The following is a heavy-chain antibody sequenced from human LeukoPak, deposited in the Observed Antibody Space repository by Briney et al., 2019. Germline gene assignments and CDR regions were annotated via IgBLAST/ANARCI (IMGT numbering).Heavy chain of an antibody. CDR3: ARDNRITMVRGVTPSDY. V-gene: IGHV1-18*01. CDR1: GYTFTSYG. CDR2: ISAYNGNT. D-gene: IGHD3-10*01. J-gene: IGHJ4*02. Sequence: ASVKVSCKASGYTFTSYGISWVQQAPGQGLEWMGWISAYNGNTNYAQKLQGRVTMTTDTSTSTAYMELRSLRSDDTAVCYCARDNRITMVRGVTPSDYWGQGTLVTVSS.